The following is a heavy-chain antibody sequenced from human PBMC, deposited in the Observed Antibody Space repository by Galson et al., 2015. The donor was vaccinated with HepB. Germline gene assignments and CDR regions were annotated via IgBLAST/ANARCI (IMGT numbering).Heavy chain of an antibody. V-gene: IGHV3-30*04. D-gene: IGHD4-17*01. Sequence: SLRLSCAASGLTFSSYAMHWVRQAPGKGLEWVAVISYDRSNKYYADSVMGRFTISRDNSKNTLSLQMNSLGAEDTAVYYCARARTSYGDYFLPPDYWGQGTLVTVSS. CDR1: GLTFSSYA. J-gene: IGHJ4*02. CDR3: ARARTSYGDYFLPPDY. CDR2: ISYDRSNK.